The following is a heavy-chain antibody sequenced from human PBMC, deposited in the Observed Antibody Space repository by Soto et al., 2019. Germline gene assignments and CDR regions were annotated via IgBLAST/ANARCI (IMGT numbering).Heavy chain of an antibody. CDR1: GGSISSGGYY. CDR3: ARCSLVVIPVPGFDP. D-gene: IGHD2-15*01. V-gene: IGHV4-31*03. Sequence: SETLSLTCTVSGGSISSGGYYWSWIRQHPGGGLEWIGYIYYNGNTYYNPSLKSRVTVSVDTSKNQFSLNVRSVTAADTAVYHCARCSLVVIPVPGFDPWGQGTLVTVSS. J-gene: IGHJ5*02. CDR2: IYYNGNT.